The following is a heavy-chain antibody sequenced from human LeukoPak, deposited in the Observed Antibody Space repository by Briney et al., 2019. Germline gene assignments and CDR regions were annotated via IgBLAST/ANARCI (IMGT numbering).Heavy chain of an antibody. V-gene: IGHV4-59*08. CDR3: ARQGYEGYFQH. CDR1: GGSISSYY. CDR2: IYYSGST. J-gene: IGHJ1*01. Sequence: SETLSLTCTVSGGSISSYYWSWIRQPPGKGLEWIGYIYYSGSTNYNPSLKSRVTISVDTSKNQFSLKLSSVTAADTAAYYCARQGYEGYFQHWGQGTLVSVSS. D-gene: IGHD3-16*01.